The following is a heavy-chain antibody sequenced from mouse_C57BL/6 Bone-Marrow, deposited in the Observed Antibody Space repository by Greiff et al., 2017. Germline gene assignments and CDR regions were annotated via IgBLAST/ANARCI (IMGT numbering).Heavy chain of an antibody. Sequence: VQLQQPGAELVMPGASVKLSCKASGYTFTSYWMHWVKPRPGQGLEWIGEIDPSDSYTNYNQKFKGKSTLTVDKSSSTAYMQLSSLTSEDSAVYYCARSGDYGDYYAMDYWGQGTSVTVSS. CDR3: ARSGDYGDYYAMDY. D-gene: IGHD2-4*01. J-gene: IGHJ4*01. CDR2: IDPSDSYT. CDR1: GYTFTSYW. V-gene: IGHV1-69*01.